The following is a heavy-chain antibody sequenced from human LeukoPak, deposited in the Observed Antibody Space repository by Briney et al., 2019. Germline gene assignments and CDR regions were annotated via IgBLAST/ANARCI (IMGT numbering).Heavy chain of an antibody. V-gene: IGHV3-48*01. CDR1: GFTFSSYS. D-gene: IGHD3-10*01. CDR2: ISSSSTI. Sequence: GGSLRLSCAASGFTFSSYSMNWVRQAPGKGLEWVSYISSSSTIYYADSVKGRFTISRDNSKNTLYLQMNSLRAEDTAVYYCAKDDGLLWFGELIPSAANYYYYYGMDVWGQGTTVTVSS. J-gene: IGHJ6*02. CDR3: AKDDGLLWFGELIPSAANYYYYYGMDV.